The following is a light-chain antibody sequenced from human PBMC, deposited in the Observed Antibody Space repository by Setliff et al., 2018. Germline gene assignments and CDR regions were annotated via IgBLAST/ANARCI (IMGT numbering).Light chain of an antibody. V-gene: IGLV2-14*01. J-gene: IGLJ2*01. CDR3: NSYTSSTTVV. CDR2: EGI. CDR1: SSDVGGYNY. Sequence: QSALTQPASVSGSPGQSITISCTGSSSDVGGYNYVSWYQQHPGKAPKLMIYEGINRPSGVSNRFAGSKSGNTASLTISGLQAEDEADYYCNSYTSSTTVVFGGGTKVTVL.